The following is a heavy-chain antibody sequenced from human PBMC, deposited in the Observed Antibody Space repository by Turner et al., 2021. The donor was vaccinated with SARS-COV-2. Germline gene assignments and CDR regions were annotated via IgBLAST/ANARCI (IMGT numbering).Heavy chain of an antibody. D-gene: IGHD5-12*01. CDR3: ARGGGYGAAFDY. CDR1: GFTFSSYS. CDR2: ISSTSNYI. V-gene: IGHV3-21*01. J-gene: IGHJ4*02. Sequence: EVQLVESGGGLVKPGGSLRLSCAASGFTFSSYSMNWVRQAPGKGLEWVSSISSTSNYIFYADSVKGRFTISRDNAKNSLYLQMNSLRVEDTAVYYCARGGGYGAAFDYWGQGTLVTVSS.